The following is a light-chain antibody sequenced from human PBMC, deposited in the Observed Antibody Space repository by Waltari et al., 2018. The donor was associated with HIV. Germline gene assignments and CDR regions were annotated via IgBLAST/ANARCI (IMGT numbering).Light chain of an antibody. CDR1: QDINHD. CDR3: QQYDSLPVV. J-gene: IGKJ5*01. V-gene: IGKV1-33*01. Sequence: IQMTQSPSSLSVSVGDTVTITCQASQDINHDLNWYQQKPGKPPKLLMYDASNLEVGVPSRFSGSGSGTHFTFIISSLQPEDIATYYCQQYDSLPVVFGKGTRLEI. CDR2: DAS.